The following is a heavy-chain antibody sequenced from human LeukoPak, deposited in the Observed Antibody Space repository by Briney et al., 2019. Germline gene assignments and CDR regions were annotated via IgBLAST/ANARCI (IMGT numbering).Heavy chain of an antibody. Sequence: ASLKVSCMASGCTCTCYGGYWVRRVSGRGIEWMGWISAYNGNTNHAKKLQGRVTMTTDTSTSTAYVELRTPSSDETAVYYDSRAEGVVVAAHMDVWGKGTPVT. CDR2: ISAYNGNT. J-gene: IGHJ6*03. CDR3: SRAEGVVVAAHMDV. CDR1: GCTCTCYG. V-gene: IGHV1-18*01. D-gene: IGHD2-15*01.